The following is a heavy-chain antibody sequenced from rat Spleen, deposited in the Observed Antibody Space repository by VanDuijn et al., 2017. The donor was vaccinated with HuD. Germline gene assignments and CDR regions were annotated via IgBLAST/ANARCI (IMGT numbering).Heavy chain of an antibody. J-gene: IGHJ2*01. Sequence: EVQLQESGPGLVKPSQSLSLTCSVTGYSITNNYWGWIRKFPGNKMEWVGYINYRGSTSYNPSLKSRISITRDTSKNQFFLHLNSVTTEDTATYYCARYARYYYDGSYYPFDYWGQGVMVTVSS. CDR1: GYSITNNY. V-gene: IGHV3-1*01. CDR2: INYRGST. D-gene: IGHD1-12*02. CDR3: ARYARYYYDGSYYPFDY.